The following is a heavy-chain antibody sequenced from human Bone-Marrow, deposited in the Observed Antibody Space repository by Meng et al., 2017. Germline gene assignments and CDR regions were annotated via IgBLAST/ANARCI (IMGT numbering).Heavy chain of an antibody. CDR1: GGSISSGRFY. Sequence: SETLSLTCSVSGGSISSGRFYCSWIRQPVGKGLEWIGRIYTTGYTIYNPSLKSRVTISVDTSKNQFSLKVNSVTAADTAVYYCATVGIVGGPSVFAMNVWGQGTTVTVSS. CDR2: IYTTGYT. V-gene: IGHV4-61*02. J-gene: IGHJ6*02. CDR3: ATVGIVGGPSVFAMNV. D-gene: IGHD1-26*01.